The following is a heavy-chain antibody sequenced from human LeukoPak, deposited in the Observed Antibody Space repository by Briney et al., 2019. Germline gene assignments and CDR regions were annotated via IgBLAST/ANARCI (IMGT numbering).Heavy chain of an antibody. Sequence: KAGGSLRLSCAASGFTFSTYSMNWVRQAPGKGLEWVSSITSSSSYIYYADSVKGRFTISRDNAKNSLYLQMNSLRAEDTAVYYCARDGSSAVLDFWGQGTLVTVSS. CDR1: GFTFSTYS. V-gene: IGHV3-21*01. J-gene: IGHJ4*02. D-gene: IGHD1-14*01. CDR3: ARDGSSAVLDF. CDR2: ITSSSSYI.